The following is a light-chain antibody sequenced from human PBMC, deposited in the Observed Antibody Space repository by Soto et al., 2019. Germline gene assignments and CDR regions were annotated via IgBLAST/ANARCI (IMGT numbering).Light chain of an antibody. CDR3: SSYISSSTLHVV. Sequence: QSPLTQPASVSGSPGQSITISCTGTSSDVGGYNYVSWYQQHPGKAPKLMIYDVSNRPSGVSNRFSGSKSGNTASLTISGLQAEDEADYYCSSYISSSTLHVVFGGGTKVTVL. CDR2: DVS. CDR1: SSDVGGYNY. J-gene: IGLJ2*01. V-gene: IGLV2-14*01.